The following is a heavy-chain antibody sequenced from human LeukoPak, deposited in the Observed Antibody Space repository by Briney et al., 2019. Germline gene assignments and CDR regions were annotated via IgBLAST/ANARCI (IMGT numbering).Heavy chain of an antibody. CDR2: IYYSGST. Sequence: SETLSLTCAVYGGSFSGYYWGWIRQPPGKGLEWIGSIYYSGSTYYNPSLKSRVTISVDTSKNQFSLKLSSVTAADTAVYYCARHGDCSSTSCYTSWFDPWGQGTLVTVSS. CDR3: ARHGDCSSTSCYTSWFDP. V-gene: IGHV4-39*01. J-gene: IGHJ5*02. CDR1: GGSFSGYY. D-gene: IGHD2-2*02.